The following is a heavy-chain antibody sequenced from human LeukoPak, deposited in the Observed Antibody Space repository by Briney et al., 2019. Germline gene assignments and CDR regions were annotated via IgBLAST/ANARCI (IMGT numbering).Heavy chain of an antibody. J-gene: IGHJ4*02. CDR3: ARGPTIAMVRGRPTDY. Sequence: PSETLSLTCAVYGGSFSGYYWSWIRQPPGKGLEWIGEINHSGSTNYNPSLKSRVTISVDTSKNQFSLKLSSVTAADTAVYYCARGPTIAMVRGRPTDYWGQGTLVTVSS. D-gene: IGHD3-10*01. V-gene: IGHV4-34*01. CDR2: INHSGST. CDR1: GGSFSGYY.